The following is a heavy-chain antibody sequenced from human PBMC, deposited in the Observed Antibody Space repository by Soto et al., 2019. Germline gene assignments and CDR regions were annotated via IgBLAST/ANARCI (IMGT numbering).Heavy chain of an antibody. Sequence: TSETLSLTCTVSGGSISSYYWSWIRQPPGKGLEWIGYIYYSGSTNYNPSLKSRLTISVDTSKNQFSLKLSSVTAADTAVYYCGRMHMEQQLVLDYWGQGTLVTVSS. CDR1: GGSISSYY. CDR3: GRMHMEQQLVLDY. J-gene: IGHJ4*02. V-gene: IGHV4-59*08. D-gene: IGHD6-13*01. CDR2: IYYSGST.